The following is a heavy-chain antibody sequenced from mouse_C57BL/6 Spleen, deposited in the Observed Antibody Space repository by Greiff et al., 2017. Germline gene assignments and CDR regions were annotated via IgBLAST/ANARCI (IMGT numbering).Heavy chain of an antibody. D-gene: IGHD4-1*01. V-gene: IGHV1-64*01. CDR3: ASPLTGKGGYYFDY. CDR1: GYTFTSYW. Sequence: VQLQQSGAELVKPGASVKLSCKASGYTFTSYWMHWVKQRPGQGLEWIGMIHPNSGSTNYNEKFKSKATLTVDKSSSTAYMQLSSLTSEDSAVYYCASPLTGKGGYYFDYWGQGTTLTVSS. J-gene: IGHJ2*01. CDR2: IHPNSGST.